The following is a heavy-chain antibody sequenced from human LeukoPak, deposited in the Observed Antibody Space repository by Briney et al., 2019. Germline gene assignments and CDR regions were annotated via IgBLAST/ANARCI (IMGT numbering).Heavy chain of an antibody. CDR3: ASVAVAGRLFDY. Sequence: SETLSLTCTVSGYSISSGYCWGWIRQPPGKGLEWIGSICHSGSTYYNPSLKSRVTISVDTSKNQFSLKLSSVTAADTAVYYCASVAVAGRLFDYWGQGTLVTVSS. V-gene: IGHV4-38-2*02. CDR2: ICHSGST. D-gene: IGHD6-19*01. CDR1: GYSISSGYC. J-gene: IGHJ4*02.